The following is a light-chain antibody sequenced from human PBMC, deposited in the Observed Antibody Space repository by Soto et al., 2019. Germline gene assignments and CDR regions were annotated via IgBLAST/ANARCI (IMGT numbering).Light chain of an antibody. CDR2: GAS. Sequence: EIVMTQSPVTLSVSPGERATLSCRASQTVTTDLAWYQQKPGQAPRLVIHGASTRATDFPARFSGSGSGTEFTLTISSLQSEDCATYYCQQYNGYPYTFGQGTKLEIK. CDR3: QQYNGYPYT. V-gene: IGKV3-15*01. J-gene: IGKJ2*01. CDR1: QTVTTD.